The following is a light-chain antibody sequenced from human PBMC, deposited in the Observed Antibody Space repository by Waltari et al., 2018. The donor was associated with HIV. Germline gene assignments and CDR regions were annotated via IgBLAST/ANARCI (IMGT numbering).Light chain of an antibody. CDR2: RNN. V-gene: IGLV1-47*01. Sequence: QSVLTQPPSASGTPGQRVTISCSGSSSNIGNHYVYWYQQPPGTAPKLLIYRNNQRPSGVPDRFSGSKSDTSASLAISGLRSEDEADYFCATWDDSLSGPVFGGGTKLTVL. CDR3: ATWDDSLSGPV. CDR1: SSNIGNHY. J-gene: IGLJ3*02.